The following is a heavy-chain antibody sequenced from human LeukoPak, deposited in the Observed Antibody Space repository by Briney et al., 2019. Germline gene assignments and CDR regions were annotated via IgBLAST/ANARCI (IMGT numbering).Heavy chain of an antibody. CDR3: ARGIRESIVGPVLGY. CDR2: IYHSGST. CDR1: GGSISSSGYY. Sequence: SQTLSLTCTVSGGSISSSGYYWNWIRQPPGKGLEWIGYIYHSGSTYYNPSLKSRVTISVDRSKNQFSLKLTSVTAADTAVYYCARGIRESIVGPVLGYWGQGTLVTVSS. J-gene: IGHJ4*02. D-gene: IGHD2/OR15-2a*01. V-gene: IGHV4-30-2*01.